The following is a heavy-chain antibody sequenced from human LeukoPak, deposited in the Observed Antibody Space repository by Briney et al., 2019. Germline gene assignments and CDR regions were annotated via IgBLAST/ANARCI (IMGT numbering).Heavy chain of an antibody. D-gene: IGHD3-10*01. CDR3: ARGSLGAGTMVRGVLDY. CDR2: INHSGST. J-gene: IGHJ4*02. CDR1: SGSLSGYY. V-gene: IGHV4-34*01. Sequence: SETLSLTCAVYSGSLSGYYWSWIRQPPGKGLEWIGEINHSGSTNYNPSLKSRVTISVDTSKNQFSLKLSSVTAADTAVYYCARGSLGAGTMVRGVLDYWGQGTLVTVSS.